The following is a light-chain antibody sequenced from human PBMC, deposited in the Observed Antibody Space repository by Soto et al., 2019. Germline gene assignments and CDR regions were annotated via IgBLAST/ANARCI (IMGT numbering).Light chain of an antibody. Sequence: LTQPRSVSGSPGQSVTISCTGTSSDVGGYNYVSWYQEQPGKAPKLMIYDVSKRPSGVPDRFSGSKSGNTASLTISGLQAEDEADYYCCSYAGSYSYVFGTGTKVTVL. V-gene: IGLV2-11*01. CDR3: CSYAGSYSYV. CDR1: SSDVGGYNY. J-gene: IGLJ1*01. CDR2: DVS.